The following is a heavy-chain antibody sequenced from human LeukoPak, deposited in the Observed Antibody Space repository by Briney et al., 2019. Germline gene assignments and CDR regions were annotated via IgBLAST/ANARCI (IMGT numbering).Heavy chain of an antibody. J-gene: IGHJ4*02. V-gene: IGHV3-7*01. Sequence: RGSLRLSCAASGFTFSNYWMSWVRQAPGKGLEWVANIKEDGSEKYYVDSVKGRFTISRDNARNSLYLQMNSLRAEDTAVYYCASGRQLGYWGQGTLVTVSS. CDR1: GFTFSNYW. D-gene: IGHD6-13*01. CDR2: IKEDGSEK. CDR3: ASGRQLGY.